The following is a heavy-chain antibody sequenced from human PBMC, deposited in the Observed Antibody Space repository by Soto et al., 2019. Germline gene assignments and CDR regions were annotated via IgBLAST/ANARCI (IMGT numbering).Heavy chain of an antibody. V-gene: IGHV4-61*01. Sequence: SXTLALTCPVSGGSVITARYSCSWIRQPPGKGLEWIGYIYYSGSTKYNPSLKSRVTISLDTSKNQFSLKLSSVTATDTAVYYCARIGYSYEKIDYWGQGTLVTVSS. CDR2: IYYSGST. CDR3: ARIGYSYEKIDY. J-gene: IGHJ4*02. D-gene: IGHD5-18*01. CDR1: GGSVITARYS.